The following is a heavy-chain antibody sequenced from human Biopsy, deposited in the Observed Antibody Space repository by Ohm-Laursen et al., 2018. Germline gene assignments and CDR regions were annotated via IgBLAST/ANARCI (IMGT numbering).Heavy chain of an antibody. V-gene: IGHV3-21*01. CDR2: ITSGSSYI. J-gene: IGHJ5*01. CDR3: AREQPALSVGGSCFDS. CDR1: GFPFTGFS. Sequence: SLRLSCAASGFPFTGFSMDWVRQAPGKGLEWVASITSGSSYIYYADSVKGRFTISRDNPKNSLYLQMNSLRADDSAVYFCAREQPALSVGGSCFDSWGQGTLVIVSS. D-gene: IGHD3-16*01.